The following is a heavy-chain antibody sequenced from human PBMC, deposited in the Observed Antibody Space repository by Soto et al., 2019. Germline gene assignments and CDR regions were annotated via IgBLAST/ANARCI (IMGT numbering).Heavy chain of an antibody. Sequence: SETLSLTCTVSGGSISSYHLSWIRQSPGKGLEWIGYTSNSAPTIYNPSLKSRVTISADTSKNQFSLRLNSVTAADTAVYFCARQFRDVYNAVEYWGQGALVTVSS. CDR3: ARQFRDVYNAVEY. CDR1: GGSISSYH. V-gene: IGHV4-59*08. J-gene: IGHJ4*02. CDR2: TSNSAPT. D-gene: IGHD1-1*01.